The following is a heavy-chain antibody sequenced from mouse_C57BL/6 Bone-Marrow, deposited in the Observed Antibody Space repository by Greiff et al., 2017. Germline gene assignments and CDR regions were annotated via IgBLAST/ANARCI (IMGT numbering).Heavy chain of an antibody. Sequence: EVKLVESGRGLVQSGRSLRLSCATSGFTFSDFYMEWVRQAPGKGLEWIAASRNKANDYTTEYSASVKGRFIVSRDTSQSILYLQMNALRAEDTAIYYCARDNYGNGFAYWGQGTLVTVSA. CDR3: ARDNYGNGFAY. J-gene: IGHJ3*01. V-gene: IGHV7-1*01. CDR2: SRNKANDYTT. CDR1: GFTFSDFY. D-gene: IGHD2-1*01.